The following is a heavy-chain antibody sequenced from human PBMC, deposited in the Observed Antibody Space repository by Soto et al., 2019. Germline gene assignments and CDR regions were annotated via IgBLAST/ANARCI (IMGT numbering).Heavy chain of an antibody. V-gene: IGHV4-39*01. D-gene: IGHD2-15*01. CDR1: GASISSSHYY. CDR3: ARHDYSKWFDP. Sequence: QLQLQESGPGLVKPSETLSLICTVSGASISSSHYYWGWIRQPPGRGLEWIGSFYYSGSTYYNPSLESRVTISSDTSKNQFSLKVTSVTAADTAVYYCARHDYSKWFDPWGQGTLVTVSS. CDR2: FYYSGST. J-gene: IGHJ5*02.